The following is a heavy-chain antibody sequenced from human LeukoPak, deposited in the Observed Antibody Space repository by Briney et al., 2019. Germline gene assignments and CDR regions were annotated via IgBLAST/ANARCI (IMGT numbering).Heavy chain of an antibody. D-gene: IGHD5-12*01. CDR1: GFTFSSYS. J-gene: IGHJ4*02. CDR3: ARHQYSGYADL. Sequence: GGSLRLSCAASGFTFSSYSMNWVRQAPGKGLEWVSYISSSSSTIYYADSVKGRFTISRDNAKNSLYLQMNSLRAEDTAVYYCARHQYSGYADLWGQGTLVTVSS. CDR2: ISSSSSTI. V-gene: IGHV3-48*01.